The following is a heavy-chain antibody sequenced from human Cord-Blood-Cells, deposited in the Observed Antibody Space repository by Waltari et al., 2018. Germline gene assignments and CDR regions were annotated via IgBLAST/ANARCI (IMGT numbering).Heavy chain of an antibody. CDR3: ARGGSANHSSSWFDY. J-gene: IGHJ4*02. CDR2: IYSGGST. CDR1: GFTVSSNY. Sequence: EVQLVESGGGLIQPGGSLRLSCAASGFTVSSNYMSWVRQAPGKGLEWVSVIYSGGSTYYADSVKGRVTISRDNSKNTLYLQMNSLRAEDTAVYYCARGGSANHSSSWFDYWGQGTLVTVSS. V-gene: IGHV3-53*01. D-gene: IGHD6-13*01.